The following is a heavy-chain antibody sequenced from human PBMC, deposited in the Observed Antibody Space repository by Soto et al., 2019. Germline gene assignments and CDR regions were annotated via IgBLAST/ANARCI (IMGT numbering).Heavy chain of an antibody. V-gene: IGHV3-72*01. CDR3: TREFRVYCSGGSCYGWSYYYYYGMDV. CDR1: GLTFNDHY. D-gene: IGHD2-15*01. CDR2: IGNKAKSYTT. J-gene: IGHJ6*02. Sequence: GGSLRLSCAASGLTFNDHYMDWVRQAPGKGLEWVGRIGNKAKSYTTEYAASVKGRFTISRDDSKSIAYLQMNSLKTEDTAVYYCTREFRVYCSGGSCYGWSYYYYYGMDVWGQGTTVTVSS.